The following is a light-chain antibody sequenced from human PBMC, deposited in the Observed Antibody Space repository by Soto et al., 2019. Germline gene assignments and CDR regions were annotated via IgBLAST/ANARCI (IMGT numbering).Light chain of an antibody. CDR3: QQYGSSHT. V-gene: IGKV3-20*01. Sequence: EIVLTQSPGTLSLSPGERAALSCRASQSVSSSYLAWYQQKPGQAPRLLIYGACSRATGIPDRFSGSGSGTDFTITISRLEPEGVAVYYCQQYGSSHTFGQGTKLEIK. CDR2: GAC. CDR1: QSVSSSY. J-gene: IGKJ2*01.